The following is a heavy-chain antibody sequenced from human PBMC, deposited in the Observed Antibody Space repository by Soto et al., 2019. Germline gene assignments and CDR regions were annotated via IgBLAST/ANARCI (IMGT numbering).Heavy chain of an antibody. Sequence: PSETLSLTCTVSGGSISSGDYYWSWIRQPPGKGLEWIGYIYYSGSTYYNPSLKSRVTISVDTSKNQFSLKLSSVTAADTAVYYCASLGGQQLVESIKYYYDSSGSGIDYWGQGTLVTVSS. CDR1: GGSISSGDYY. J-gene: IGHJ4*02. V-gene: IGHV4-30-4*01. CDR2: IYYSGST. CDR3: ASLGGQQLVESIKYYYDSSGSGIDY. D-gene: IGHD3-22*01.